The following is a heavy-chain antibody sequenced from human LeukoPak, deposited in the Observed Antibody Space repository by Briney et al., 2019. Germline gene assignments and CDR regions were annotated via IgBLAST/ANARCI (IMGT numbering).Heavy chain of an antibody. V-gene: IGHV4-34*01. CDR1: GGSFRGYY. CDR3: ARGRDYFDY. Sequence: PSETLSLTCAVYGGSFRGYYWSWIRQPPGKGLEWIGEINHSGSTNYNPSLKSRVTISVDTSKNQFSLKLSSVTAADTAVYYCARGRDYFDYWGQGTLVTVSS. J-gene: IGHJ4*02. CDR2: INHSGST.